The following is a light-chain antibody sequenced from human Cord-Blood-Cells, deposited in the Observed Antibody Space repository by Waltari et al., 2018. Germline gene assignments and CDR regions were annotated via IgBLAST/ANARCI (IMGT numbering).Light chain of an antibody. CDR2: WAS. V-gene: IGKV4-1*01. Sequence: DIVMTQSPASLAVSPGERATINCKSSQSVLYSSNNKNYLAWYQQKPGQPPKLLIYWASTRESGVPDRFSGSGSGTDFTLTISSLQAEDVAVYYCQQYYSTPPTFGQGTKVEIK. J-gene: IGKJ1*01. CDR1: QSVLYSSNNKNY. CDR3: QQYYSTPPT.